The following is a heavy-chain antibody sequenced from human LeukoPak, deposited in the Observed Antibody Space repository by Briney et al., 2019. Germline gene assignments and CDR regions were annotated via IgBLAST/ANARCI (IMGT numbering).Heavy chain of an antibody. CDR1: GFTFSDYY. Sequence: GGSLRLSCTASGFTFSDYYMNWVRQAPGKGLEWISYIRNSGSATFYADSVEGRFTISRDNAKNSLYLQMNSLRPEDTAMYYCTRGAEVSGYPVFQHWGQGALVTVSS. J-gene: IGHJ4*02. V-gene: IGHV3-11*01. CDR2: IRNSGSAT. CDR3: TRGAEVSGYPVFQH. D-gene: IGHD3-22*01.